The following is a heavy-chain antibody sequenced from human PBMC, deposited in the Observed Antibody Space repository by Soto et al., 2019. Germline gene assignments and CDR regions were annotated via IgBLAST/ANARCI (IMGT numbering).Heavy chain of an antibody. Sequence: GGSLRLSCAASGFTFSTYSMNWVRQAPGKGLEWVSYISSSSNTTYYADSVKGRFTMSRDNAKNSLYLQMNRLRDEDTAVYYCARESPKWNDALNWFDPWGQGTLVTVSS. CDR3: ARESPKWNDALNWFDP. D-gene: IGHD1-20*01. J-gene: IGHJ5*02. V-gene: IGHV3-48*02. CDR2: ISSSSNTT. CDR1: GFTFSTYS.